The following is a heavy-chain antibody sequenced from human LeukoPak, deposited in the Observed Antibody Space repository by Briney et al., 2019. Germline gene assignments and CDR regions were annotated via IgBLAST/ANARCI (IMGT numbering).Heavy chain of an antibody. V-gene: IGHV1-58*02. CDR3: AAATPSKEPIAAAGTGDY. J-gene: IGHJ4*02. Sequence: SVKVSCKASGFTFTSSAMQWMRQARGQRLEWIGWIVVGSGNTNYAQKFQERGTITRDMSTSTAYMELSSLRSEDTAVYYCAAATPSKEPIAAAGTGDYWGQGTLVTVSS. D-gene: IGHD6-13*01. CDR1: GFTFTSSA. CDR2: IVVGSGNT.